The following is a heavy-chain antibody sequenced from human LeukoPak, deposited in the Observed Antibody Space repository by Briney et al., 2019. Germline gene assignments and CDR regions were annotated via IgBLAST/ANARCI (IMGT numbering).Heavy chain of an antibody. CDR3: ARDLFGAYCGGTCPTPDY. CDR1: GFTFSSYS. Sequence: GGSLRLSCAASGFTFSSYSMNWVRQAPGKGLEWVAVISYDGSNKYYADSVKGRFTISRDNSKNTLYLQMNSLRAEDTAVYYCARDLFGAYCGGTCPTPDYWGQGTLVSVSS. D-gene: IGHD2-21*01. CDR2: ISYDGSNK. V-gene: IGHV3-30*03. J-gene: IGHJ4*02.